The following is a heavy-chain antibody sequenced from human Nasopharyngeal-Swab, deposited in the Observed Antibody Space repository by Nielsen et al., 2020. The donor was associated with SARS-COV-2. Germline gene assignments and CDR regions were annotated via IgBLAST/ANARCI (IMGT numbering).Heavy chain of an antibody. CDR3: ARSRYTSSWYGVRNWFDP. D-gene: IGHD6-13*01. CDR2: INHSGST. V-gene: IGHV4-34*01. Sequence: GSLRLSCAVYGGSFSGYYWNWIRQPQGKGLEWIGEINHSGSTNYNPSLKSRVTISLDTSKNQFSLKLSSVTAADTAVYYCARSRYTSSWYGVRNWFDPWGQGTLVTVSS. J-gene: IGHJ5*02. CDR1: GGSFSGYY.